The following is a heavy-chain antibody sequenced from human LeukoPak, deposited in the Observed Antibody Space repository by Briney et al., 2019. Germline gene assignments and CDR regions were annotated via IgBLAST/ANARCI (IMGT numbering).Heavy chain of an antibody. J-gene: IGHJ4*02. D-gene: IGHD6-13*01. V-gene: IGHV3-30*18. CDR1: GFSFSSDG. Sequence: GGSLRLSCAASGFSFSSDGMHWLRQAPGKGLEWVAFISNDGNRKYYADSVKGRFTISRDKSENTLYVQMNSLRAEDTAVYYCAKDRSTTWSLDYWGQGTLVTVSS. CDR3: AKDRSTTWSLDY. CDR2: ISNDGNRK.